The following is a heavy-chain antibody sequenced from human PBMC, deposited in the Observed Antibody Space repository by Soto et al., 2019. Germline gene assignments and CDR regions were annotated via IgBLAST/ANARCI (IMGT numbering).Heavy chain of an antibody. CDR3: GRRRSPRTIDY. CDR2: IYWDDDK. D-gene: IGHD1-26*01. CDR1: AFSLSTGGVG. J-gene: IGHJ4*02. Sequence: SGPTLVNPTQTLTLTCTFSAFSLSTGGVGVGWIRQPPGKALEWLALIYWDDDKRYSPSLKTRLTITKDTSKNQVVLTMTNMDPVAAATYYCGRRRSPRTIDYWGQGTLVTVSS. V-gene: IGHV2-5*02.